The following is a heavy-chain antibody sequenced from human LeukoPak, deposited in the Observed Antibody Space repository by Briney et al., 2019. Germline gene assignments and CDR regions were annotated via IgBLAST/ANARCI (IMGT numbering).Heavy chain of an antibody. CDR1: GYTFTSYG. D-gene: IGHD6-6*01. J-gene: IGHJ5*02. CDR2: ISAYNGNT. CDR3: ARSNPRYSSSSFWFDP. V-gene: IGHV1-18*01. Sequence: GASVTVSCKASGYTFTSYGISWVRQAPGQGLEWMGWISAYNGNTNYAQKLQGRVTMTTDTSTSTAYMELRSLRSDDTAVYYCARSNPRYSSSSFWFDPWGQGTLVTVSS.